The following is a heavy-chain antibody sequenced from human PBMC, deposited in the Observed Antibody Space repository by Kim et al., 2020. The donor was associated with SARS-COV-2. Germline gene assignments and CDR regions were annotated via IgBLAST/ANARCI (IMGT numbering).Heavy chain of an antibody. CDR2: ISSSSSYI. CDR1: GFTFSSYS. D-gene: IGHD3-9*01. CDR3: ARAGPIGYFDWLLHQSLFDY. V-gene: IGHV3-21*04. J-gene: IGHJ4*02. Sequence: GGSLRLSCAASGFTFSSYSMNWVRQAPGKGLEWVSSISSSSSYIYYADSVKGRFTISRDNAKNSLYLQMNSLRAEDTAVYYCARAGPIGYFDWLLHQSLFDYWGQGTLVTVSS.